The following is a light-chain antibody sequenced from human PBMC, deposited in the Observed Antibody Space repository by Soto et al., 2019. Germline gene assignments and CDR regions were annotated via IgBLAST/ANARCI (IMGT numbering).Light chain of an antibody. CDR1: QNIYTS. J-gene: IGKJ1*01. Sequence: DIQMTQSPSSLSASVGDRVTITCRTSQNIYTSLNWYQQKPGKAPNLLIYAASTLQSGVPSRFSGSGSGTDFTLTISILQPEDFATYYCQQHFTTRTFGQGTKVEIK. CDR3: QQHFTTRT. V-gene: IGKV1-39*01. CDR2: AAS.